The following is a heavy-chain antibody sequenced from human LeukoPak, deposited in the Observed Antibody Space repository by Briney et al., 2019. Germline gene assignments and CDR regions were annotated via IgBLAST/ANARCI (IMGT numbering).Heavy chain of an antibody. D-gene: IGHD6-25*01. V-gene: IGHV3-74*01. CDR1: GFTFSSHW. J-gene: IGHJ4*02. CDR2: INTEGSST. CDR3: ARESSYSSATVDY. Sequence: GGSLRLSCAASGFTFSSHWMHWVRQAPGKGLVWVSRINTEGSSTSYADSVKGRFTISRDNAKNTLYLQMNSLRAEDTAVYYCARESSYSSATVDYWGQGTLVTVSS.